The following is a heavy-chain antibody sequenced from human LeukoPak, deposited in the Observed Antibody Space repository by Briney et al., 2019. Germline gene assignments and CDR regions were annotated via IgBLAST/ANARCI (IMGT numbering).Heavy chain of an antibody. V-gene: IGHV1-2*02. D-gene: IGHD3-3*01. Sequence: ASVKVSCKASGYTFTRYYMHWVRQAPGQGLEWMGWINPNSGGTNYAQKFQGRVTMTRDTSISTAYMELSRLRSDDTAVYYCARGPSVLRFLESSWNWFDPWGQGTLVTVSS. CDR2: INPNSGGT. CDR1: GYTFTRYY. J-gene: IGHJ5*02. CDR3: ARGPSVLRFLESSWNWFDP.